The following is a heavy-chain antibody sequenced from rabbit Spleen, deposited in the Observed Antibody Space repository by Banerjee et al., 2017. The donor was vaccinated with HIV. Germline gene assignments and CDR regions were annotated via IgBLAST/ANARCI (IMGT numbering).Heavy chain of an antibody. CDR2: IYIDTGRT. Sequence: QERLVESGGGLVQPEGSLTLTCTASGFTISSSYYMCWVRQAPGKGLEWIACIYIDTGRTYYASWAKGRFTISKTSSTTVDLKMTSLTAADTATYFCARDVVDGGVNGDLNLWGQGTLVTVS. D-gene: IGHD2-1*01. J-gene: IGHJ3*01. CDR1: GFTISSSYY. V-gene: IGHV1S45*01. CDR3: ARDVVDGGVNGDLNL.